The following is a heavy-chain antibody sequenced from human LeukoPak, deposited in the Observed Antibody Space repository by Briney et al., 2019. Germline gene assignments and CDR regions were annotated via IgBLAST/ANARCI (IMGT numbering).Heavy chain of an antibody. J-gene: IGHJ4*02. V-gene: IGHV3-74*01. CDR1: GFTFRTYW. Sequence: GGSLRLSCAVSGFTFRTYWMHWVRQVPGKGLVWVSRINEDGSITNYADSVTGRLRISRDNAENTLYLQMNSLRAEDTAVYYCGRDLGGRSGLWGQGTLVTVSS. D-gene: IGHD1-26*01. CDR2: INEDGSIT. CDR3: GRDLGGRSGL.